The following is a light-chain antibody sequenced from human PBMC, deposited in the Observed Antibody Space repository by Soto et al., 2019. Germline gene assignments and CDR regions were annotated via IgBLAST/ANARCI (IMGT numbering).Light chain of an antibody. CDR2: GAS. J-gene: IGKJ1*01. Sequence: IVMTQSPATLSVSPGERATLSCRASQSVSSNLAWYQQKPGQAPRLLIFGASIRATGVPARFSAGGSGTEFTLTISRLEPEDFAVYYCQQYDSSPRTFGQGTKVDIK. CDR1: QSVSSN. V-gene: IGKV3-15*01. CDR3: QQYDSSPRT.